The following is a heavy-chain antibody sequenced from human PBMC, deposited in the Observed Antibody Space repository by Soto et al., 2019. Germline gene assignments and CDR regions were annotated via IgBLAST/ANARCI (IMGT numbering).Heavy chain of an antibody. D-gene: IGHD2-21*02. V-gene: IGHV1-18*01. CDR3: ARGTAVETGDY. J-gene: IGHJ4*02. CDR1: GYTFTSYG. CDR2: ISAYNGNT. Sequence: QVQLVQSGAEVKKPGASVKVSCKASGYTFTSYGISWVRQAPGQGLEWMGWISAYNGNTNYAQKLQGSINLNTDTSTSNADMEPRSLGSDDTAVLYGARGTAVETGDYWGQGTLVTVSS.